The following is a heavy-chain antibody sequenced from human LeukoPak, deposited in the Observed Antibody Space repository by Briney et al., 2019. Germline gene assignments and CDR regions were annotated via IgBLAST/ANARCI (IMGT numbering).Heavy chain of an antibody. CDR3: RAAADLNDY. CDR2: IRSKADSYTT. D-gene: IGHD6-13*01. V-gene: IGHV3-73*01. CDR1: GFTFSGSA. Sequence: GGSLRPSCAASGFTFSGSAMHWVRQASGKGLEWLGRIRSKADSYTTAYAASVKGRFIVSRDDSKNTAYLQMNSLKTEDTAVYYCRAAADLNDYWGQGTLVTVSS. J-gene: IGHJ4*02.